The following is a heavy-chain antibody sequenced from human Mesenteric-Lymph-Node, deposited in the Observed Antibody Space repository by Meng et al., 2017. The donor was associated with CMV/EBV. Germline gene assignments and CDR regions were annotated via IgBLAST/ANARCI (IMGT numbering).Heavy chain of an antibody. CDR2: ISGSGDST. CDR3: AKGADGYFPDY. J-gene: IGHJ4*02. CDR1: GFTFSNYA. V-gene: IGHV3-23*01. Sequence: GESLKISCAASGFTFSNYAMSWVRQAPGKGLEWVSPISGSGDSTYYADSVKGRFTISRDNSKNTLYLQMNNLRVEDTALYYCAKGADGYFPDYWGQGTLVTVSS. D-gene: IGHD5-24*01.